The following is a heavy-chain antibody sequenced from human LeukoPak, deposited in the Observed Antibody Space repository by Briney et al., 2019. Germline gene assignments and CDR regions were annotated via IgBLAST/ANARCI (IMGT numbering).Heavy chain of an antibody. CDR3: ARGQGYYGSGSPYYFDY. CDR1: GYTFVDFD. D-gene: IGHD3-10*01. J-gene: IGHJ4*02. Sequence: ASVKVSCKASGYTFVDFDINWVRQVAGQGLEWMGWVNPESGTTGLASRFLGRLSFTRDTSISTAYMELSSLRSEDTAVYYCARGQGYYGSGSPYYFDYWGQGTLVTVSS. CDR2: VNPESGTT. V-gene: IGHV1-8*03.